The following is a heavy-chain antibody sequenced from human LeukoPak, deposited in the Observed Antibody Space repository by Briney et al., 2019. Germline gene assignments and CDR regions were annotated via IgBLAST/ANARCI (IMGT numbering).Heavy chain of an antibody. D-gene: IGHD1-26*01. CDR1: GGSISSSSYY. CDR3: AREPDSGSYYVDAFDI. CDR2: IYYSGST. Sequence: SETLSLTCTVSGGSISSSSYYWGWIRQPPGKGLEWIGSIYYSGSTYYNPSLKSRVTISVDTSKNQFSLKLSSVTAADTAVYYCAREPDSGSYYVDAFDIWGQGTMVTVSS. V-gene: IGHV4-39*07. J-gene: IGHJ3*02.